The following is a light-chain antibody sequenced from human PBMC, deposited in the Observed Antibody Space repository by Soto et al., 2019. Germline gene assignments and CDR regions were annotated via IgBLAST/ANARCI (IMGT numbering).Light chain of an antibody. Sequence: EIGLTQSPATLSLSPGEGVALSCGASQSLSNNFLAWYQQKPGLAPRLLIFDASTRATGIPDRFSGSGSGTDFTLTISRLEPEDFAVYNCHQFGVSPTFGGGTKVDIK. J-gene: IGKJ4*01. CDR2: DAS. CDR3: HQFGVSPT. CDR1: QSLSNNF. V-gene: IGKV3D-20*01.